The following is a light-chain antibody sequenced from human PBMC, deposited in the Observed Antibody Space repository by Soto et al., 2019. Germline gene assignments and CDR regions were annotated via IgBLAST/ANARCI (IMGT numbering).Light chain of an antibody. CDR3: QQYNNWPLWT. Sequence: LPQPPPTLSVSTRERATLSRRTSHSVSSNLAWYQQKPGQAPRLLTYGASTRATGIPARFSGSGSGTEFTLTISSLQSEDFAVYYCQQYNNWPLWTFGRGTKV. V-gene: IGKV3-15*01. J-gene: IGKJ1*01. CDR1: HSVSSN. CDR2: GAS.